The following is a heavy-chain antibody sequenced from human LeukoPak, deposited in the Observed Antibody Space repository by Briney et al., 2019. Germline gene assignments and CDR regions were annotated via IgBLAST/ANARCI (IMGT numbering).Heavy chain of an antibody. CDR2: IYSGGST. J-gene: IGHJ4*02. D-gene: IGHD3-22*01. Sequence: GGSLRLSCAASGFTVSSNYMSWVRQAPGKGLEWVSVIYSGGSTYYADSVKGRFTISRDNSKNTLYLQMNSLRAEDTAVYYCARDYYDSSGYYGRGSFDYWGQGTLVTVSS. CDR1: GFTVSSNY. CDR3: ARDYYDSSGYYGRGSFDY. V-gene: IGHV3-66*01.